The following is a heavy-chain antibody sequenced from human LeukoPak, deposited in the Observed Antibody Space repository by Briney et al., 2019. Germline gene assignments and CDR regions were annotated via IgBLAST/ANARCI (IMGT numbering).Heavy chain of an antibody. CDR2: MYPDESDT. J-gene: IGHJ4*02. D-gene: IGHD5-24*01. V-gene: IGHV5-51*01. CDR3: ARLDRNAYSPFDY. Sequence: GESLKISRNGLGYTFSSYWVAWVRQMPGKGLEWMGIMYPDESDTRYSPSFQGQVTISVDKSISTAYLHWSSLTASDSAIYYCARLDRNAYSPFDYWGQGTLVTVSS. CDR1: GYTFSSYW.